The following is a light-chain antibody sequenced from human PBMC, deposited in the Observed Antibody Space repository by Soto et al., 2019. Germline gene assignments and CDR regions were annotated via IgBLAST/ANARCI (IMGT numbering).Light chain of an antibody. Sequence: AIQMTQSPSSLSASVGDRVTITCRASQGIRNDLGWFQQKPGKAPKLLIYAASSLQSGVPSRFSGSGSGTDFTLSISSLQPEDFATYYCLQDYNYQWTFGQGTKVEIK. V-gene: IGKV1-6*01. CDR1: QGIRND. CDR3: LQDYNYQWT. CDR2: AAS. J-gene: IGKJ1*01.